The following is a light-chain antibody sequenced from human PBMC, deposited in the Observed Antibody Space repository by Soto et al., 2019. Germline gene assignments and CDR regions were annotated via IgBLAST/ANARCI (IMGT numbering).Light chain of an antibody. Sequence: ELVLTQSPGTLSLSPGERSTLSCRASQSVRDSHLAWYQQKPGQAPSLLIYATSSRSTGIPDRFRGSGSGTEFALTITRVEPEDVSMYFCQQYGSSPGTFGQGTKVEI. CDR2: ATS. CDR3: QQYGSSPGT. CDR1: QSVRDSH. V-gene: IGKV3-20*01. J-gene: IGKJ1*01.